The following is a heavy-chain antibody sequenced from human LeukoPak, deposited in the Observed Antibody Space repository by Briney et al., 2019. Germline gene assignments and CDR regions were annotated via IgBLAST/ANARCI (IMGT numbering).Heavy chain of an antibody. CDR2: MNPNSGNT. D-gene: IGHD6-19*01. J-gene: IGHJ4*02. V-gene: IGHV1-8*01. CDR3: ARMVWSSGSDY. CDR1: GYTFTSYY. Sequence: SSGKVSCKASGYTFTSYYINWVRQATGQGLEWMGWMNPNSGNTGYAQKFQGRVTMTKNTSISTAYMELSGLRSEDTAVYYCARMVWSSGSDYWGQGTLVTVSS.